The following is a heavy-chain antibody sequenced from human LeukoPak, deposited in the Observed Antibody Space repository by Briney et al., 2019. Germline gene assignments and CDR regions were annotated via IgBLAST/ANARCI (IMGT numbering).Heavy chain of an antibody. CDR1: GGSISSSRYY. CDR3: ARHTRIAVAGKIEY. D-gene: IGHD6-19*01. J-gene: IGHJ4*02. V-gene: IGHV4-39*01. CDR2: IYYSGST. Sequence: PSETLSLTCTVSGGSISSSRYYWGWIRQPPGKGLEWIGSIYYSGSTYYNPSLKRRVTISVDTSKNQFSLKLSSVTAADTAVYYCARHTRIAVAGKIEYWGQGPLVTVSS.